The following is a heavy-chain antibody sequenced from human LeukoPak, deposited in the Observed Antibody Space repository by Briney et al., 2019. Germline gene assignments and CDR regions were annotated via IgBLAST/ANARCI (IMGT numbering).Heavy chain of an antibody. D-gene: IGHD3-22*01. V-gene: IGHV3-9*01. CDR3: AKDKYYDSSGLDY. Sequence: AGGSLRLSCAASGFTFDDYAMHWVRQAPGKGLEWVSGISWNSGSIGYADSVKGRFTISRDNAKNSLYLQMNSLRAEDTALHYCAKDKYYDSSGLDYWGQGTLVTVSS. J-gene: IGHJ4*02. CDR2: ISWNSGSI. CDR1: GFTFDDYA.